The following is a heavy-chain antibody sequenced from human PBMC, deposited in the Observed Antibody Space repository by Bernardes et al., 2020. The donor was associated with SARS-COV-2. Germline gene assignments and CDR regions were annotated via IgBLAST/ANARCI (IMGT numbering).Heavy chain of an antibody. Sequence: SVKVSCKASGFTFTSSAMQWVRQARGQRLEWIGWIVVGSGNTNYAQKFQERVTITRDMSTSTAYMELSSLRSEDTAVYYFAAAAYHDILILYGMDVWGQGTTVTVSS. D-gene: IGHD3-9*01. J-gene: IGHJ6*02. V-gene: IGHV1-58*02. CDR3: AAAAYHDILILYGMDV. CDR2: IVVGSGNT. CDR1: GFTFTSSA.